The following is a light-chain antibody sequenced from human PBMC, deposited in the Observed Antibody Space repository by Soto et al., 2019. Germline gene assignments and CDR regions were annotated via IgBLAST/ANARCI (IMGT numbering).Light chain of an antibody. V-gene: IGKV1-8*01. CDR2: TAS. CDR3: QQYFSYPLT. Sequence: AIRMTQSPSSFSASTGDRVTITCRASQGISSHLAWYQEKPGKAPRLLISTASNLESGVPSRFSGSGSGTDFTLTISFLQSEDFAVYYCQQYFSYPLTFGGGTKVEIK. CDR1: QGISSH. J-gene: IGKJ4*01.